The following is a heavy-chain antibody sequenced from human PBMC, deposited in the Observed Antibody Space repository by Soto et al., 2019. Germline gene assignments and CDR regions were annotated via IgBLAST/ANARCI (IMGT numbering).Heavy chain of an antibody. CDR1: GGTFSSYA. J-gene: IGHJ6*02. D-gene: IGHD3-3*01. Sequence: QVQLVQSGAEVKKPGSSVKVSCKASGGTFSSYAISWVRQAPGQGLEWMGGIIPIFGTANYAQKFQGRVTITADESTSTAYMELSSLRSEDTAVYYCARDDFSWYDFWCGNYSFGYYYYGMDVWGQGTTVTVSS. CDR3: ARDDFSWYDFWCGNYSFGYYYYGMDV. V-gene: IGHV1-69*01. CDR2: IIPIFGTA.